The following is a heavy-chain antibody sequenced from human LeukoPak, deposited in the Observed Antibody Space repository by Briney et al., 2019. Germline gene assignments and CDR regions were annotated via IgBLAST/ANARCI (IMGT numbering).Heavy chain of an antibody. CDR1: GYTFTGYY. D-gene: IGHD3-10*01. CDR3: ARDSGAHYYGSGSYYRYYYGMDV. Sequence: GASVKVSCKASGYTFTGYYMHWVRQAPGQGLEWMGWISAYNGNTNYAQKLQGRVTMTTDTSTSTAYMELRSLRSDDTAVYYCARDSGAHYYGSGSYYRYYYGMDVWGQGTTVTVSS. J-gene: IGHJ6*02. CDR2: ISAYNGNT. V-gene: IGHV1-18*04.